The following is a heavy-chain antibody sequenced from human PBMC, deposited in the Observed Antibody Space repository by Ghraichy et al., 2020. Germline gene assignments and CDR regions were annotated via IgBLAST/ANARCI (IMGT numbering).Heavy chain of an antibody. D-gene: IGHD6-13*01. CDR2: ISYDGSNK. CDR3: ARDIKSSYWSYYYYAMNV. V-gene: IGHV3-30-3*01. Sequence: GESLNISCAASGFTFSTYAMYWVRQAPGKGLEWVAVISYDGSNKYYADSVKGRFTISRDNSKNTLYLQMNSLRAEDTAVYYCARDIKSSYWSYYYYAMNVWGQGTTVTVSS. J-gene: IGHJ6*02. CDR1: GFTFSTYA.